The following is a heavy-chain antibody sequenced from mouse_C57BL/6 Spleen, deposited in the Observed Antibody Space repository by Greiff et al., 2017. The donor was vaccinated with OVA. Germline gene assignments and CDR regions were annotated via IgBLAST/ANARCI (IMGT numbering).Heavy chain of an antibody. J-gene: IGHJ4*01. CDR2: IDPSDSET. CDR3: AREDYSGYYAMDY. Sequence: QVQLQQPGAELVRPGSSVKLSCKASGYTFTSYWMHWVKQRPIQGLEWIGNIDPSDSETHYNQKFKDKATLTVDKSSSTAYMQLISLTSEDSAVYYCAREDYSGYYAMDYWGQGTSVTVSS. V-gene: IGHV1-52*01. D-gene: IGHD1-1*02. CDR1: GYTFTSYW.